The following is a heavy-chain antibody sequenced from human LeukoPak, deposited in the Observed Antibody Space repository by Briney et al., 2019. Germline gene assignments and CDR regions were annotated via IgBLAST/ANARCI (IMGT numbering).Heavy chain of an antibody. CDR3: ASGAVAGTVDY. D-gene: IGHD6-19*01. CDR2: IYYSGST. J-gene: IGHJ4*02. CDR1: GGSISSSSYY. V-gene: IGHV4-39*07. Sequence: PSETLSLTCTVSGGSISSSSYYWGWIRQPPGKGLEWIGRIYYSGSTYYNPSLKSRVTMSVDTSKNQFSLKLSSVTAADTAVYYCASGAVAGTVDYWGQGTLVTVSS.